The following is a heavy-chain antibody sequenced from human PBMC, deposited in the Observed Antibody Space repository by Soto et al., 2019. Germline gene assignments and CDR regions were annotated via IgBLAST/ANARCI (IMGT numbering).Heavy chain of an antibody. CDR1: GYTFTSYA. D-gene: IGHD3-22*01. CDR3: ARGIENYYDSSGPVPLWYYYGMDV. V-gene: IGHV1-3*01. J-gene: IGHJ6*02. CDR2: INACKGNT. Sequence: GASVKVSCKASGYTFTSYAMHWVRQAPGQRLEWMGWINACKGNTKYSQKFQGRVTITRDTSASTAYMELSSLRSEDTAVYYCARGIENYYDSSGPVPLWYYYGMDVWGQGTTVTVSS.